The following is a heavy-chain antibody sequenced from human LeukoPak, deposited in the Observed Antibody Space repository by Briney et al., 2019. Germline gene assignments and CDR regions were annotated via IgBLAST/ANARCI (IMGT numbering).Heavy chain of an antibody. V-gene: IGHV1-69*06. D-gene: IGHD3-10*01. CDR1: GGTFSSYA. J-gene: IGHJ6*04. Sequence: GASVKVSCKASGGTFSSYAISWVRQAPGQGLEWMGGIIPIFGTANYAQKFQGRVTITADKSTSTAYMELSSLRSEDTAVYYCARSYYGSGSYYNGNPLNYYGMDVWGKGTTVTVSS. CDR3: ARSYYGSGSYYNGNPLNYYGMDV. CDR2: IIPIFGTA.